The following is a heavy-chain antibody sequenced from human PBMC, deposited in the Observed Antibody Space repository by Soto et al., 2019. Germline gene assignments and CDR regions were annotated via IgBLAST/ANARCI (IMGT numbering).Heavy chain of an antibody. CDR2: INPSGGST. J-gene: IGHJ4*02. Sequence: ASVKVSCKASGYTFTSYYMHWVRQAPGQGLEWMGIINPSGGSTSYAQKFQGRVTMTRDTSTSTVYMELSSLRSEDTAVYYFARDRVVVVAAAANHFDYWGQGTLVTVSS. CDR1: GYTFTSYY. V-gene: IGHV1-46*03. D-gene: IGHD2-15*01. CDR3: ARDRVVVVAAAANHFDY.